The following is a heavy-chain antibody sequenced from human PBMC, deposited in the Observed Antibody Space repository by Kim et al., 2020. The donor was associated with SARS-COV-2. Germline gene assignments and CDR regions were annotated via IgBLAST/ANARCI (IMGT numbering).Heavy chain of an antibody. J-gene: IGHJ3*02. CDR3: ASGDSSGCYLAFDI. D-gene: IGHD6-19*01. V-gene: IGHV4-31*03. CDR1: GGSISSGGYY. Sequence: SETLSLTCTVSGGSISSGGYYWIWLRQHPGKDLDWIGYICYSGSTNYNPSLKSRVTISVDTSKNQFSLKLSSVTAADTAVYYWASGDSSGCYLAFDIWGQGTMVTVSS. CDR2: ICYSGST.